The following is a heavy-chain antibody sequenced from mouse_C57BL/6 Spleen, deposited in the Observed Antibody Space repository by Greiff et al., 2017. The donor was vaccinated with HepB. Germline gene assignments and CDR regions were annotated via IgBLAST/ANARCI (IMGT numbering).Heavy chain of an antibody. CDR1: GFTFSSYT. J-gene: IGHJ3*01. D-gene: IGHD2-4*01. V-gene: IGHV5-9*01. Sequence: EVKLEESGGGLVKPGGSLKLSCAASGFTFSSYTMSWVRQTPEKRLEWVATISGGGGNTYYPDSVKGRFTISRDNAKNTLYLQMSSLRSEDTALYYCARSSYDYDGGFFAYWGQGTLVTVSA. CDR3: ARSSYDYDGGFFAY. CDR2: ISGGGGNT.